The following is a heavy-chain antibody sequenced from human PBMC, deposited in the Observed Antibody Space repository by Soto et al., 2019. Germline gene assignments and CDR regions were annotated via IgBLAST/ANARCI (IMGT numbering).Heavy chain of an antibody. J-gene: IGHJ4*02. CDR1: GGSISSSSYY. CDR3: ASPGYCTNGVCERNYFDY. CDR2: IYYSGST. V-gene: IGHV4-39*01. D-gene: IGHD2-8*01. Sequence: SETLSLTCTVSGGSISSSSYYWGWIRQPPGKGLEWIGSIYYSGSTYYNPSLKSRVTISVDTSKDQFSLKLSSVTAADTAVYYCASPGYCTNGVCERNYFDYWGQGTLVTVSS.